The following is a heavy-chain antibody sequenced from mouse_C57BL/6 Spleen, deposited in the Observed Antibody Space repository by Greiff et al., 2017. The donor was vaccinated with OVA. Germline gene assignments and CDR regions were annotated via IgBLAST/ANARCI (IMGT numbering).Heavy chain of an antibody. V-gene: IGHV14-4*01. Sequence: EVQLQQSGAELVRPGASVKLSCTASGFNIKDDYMHWVKQRPEQGLEWIGWIDPENGDTEYASKFQGKATITADTSSNTAYLQLSSLTSEDTAVYYCHYYGSSHWYFDVWGTGTTVTVSS. J-gene: IGHJ1*03. CDR3: HYYGSSHWYFDV. CDR2: IDPENGDT. CDR1: GFNIKDDY. D-gene: IGHD1-1*01.